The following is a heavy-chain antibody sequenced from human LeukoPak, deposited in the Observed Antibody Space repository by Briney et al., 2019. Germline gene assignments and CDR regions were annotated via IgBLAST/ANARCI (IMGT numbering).Heavy chain of an antibody. CDR1: GFTFSNYA. V-gene: IGHV3-30*04. CDR3: ARVRTVDNVWYDIDY. CDR2: ISHDGSKE. J-gene: IGHJ4*02. D-gene: IGHD1-1*01. Sequence: GGSLRLSCAASGFTFSNYAFHWVRQAPGKGLEWVAVISHDGSKEYYADSVEGRFTISRDNAKNSLYLQMSDLRAEDSAIFYCARVRTVDNVWYDIDYWGQGTLVTVSS.